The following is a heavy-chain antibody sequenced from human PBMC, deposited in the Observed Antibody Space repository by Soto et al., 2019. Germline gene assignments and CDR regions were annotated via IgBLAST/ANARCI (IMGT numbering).Heavy chain of an antibody. Sequence: EVQLLESGGGLVQPGGSLRLSCAASGFTFSSYAMSWVRQAPGKGLEWVSAISGSGGSTYYADSVKGRFTISRDNSKNTLYLQMNSLRAEDTAVYYCAKARSSSFDYYYYGMDVWGQGTTVTVSS. CDR2: ISGSGGST. CDR3: AKARSSSFDYYYYGMDV. CDR1: GFTFSSYA. V-gene: IGHV3-23*01. J-gene: IGHJ6*02. D-gene: IGHD6-6*01.